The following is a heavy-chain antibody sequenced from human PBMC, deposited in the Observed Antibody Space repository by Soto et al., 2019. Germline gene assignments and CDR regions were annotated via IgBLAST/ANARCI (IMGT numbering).Heavy chain of an antibody. CDR3: ARRYNWNGDDNFDI. CDR1: GGSINSYRYY. CDR2: IYYSGFT. V-gene: IGHV4-39*01. D-gene: IGHD1-20*01. J-gene: IGHJ3*02. Sequence: QLQLHQSGPGLVEPSETLSLTCTVSGGSINSYRYYWGWIRQPPGKGLEWIGTIYYSGFTYHNPSFESRVAISMDTSEKQFSLRLHSVTAADSAVYYCARRYNWNGDDNFDIWGQGTTVTVSS.